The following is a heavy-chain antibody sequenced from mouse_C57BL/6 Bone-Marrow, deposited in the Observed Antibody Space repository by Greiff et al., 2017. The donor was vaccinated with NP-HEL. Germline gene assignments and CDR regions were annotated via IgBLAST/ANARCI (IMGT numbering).Heavy chain of an antibody. D-gene: IGHD2-5*01. CDR3: DRDSNYAGYAMDY. J-gene: IGHJ4*01. V-gene: IGHV8-8*01. CDR1: GFSLSTFGMG. Sequence: VKLVESGSGILQPSQTLSLTCSFSGFSLSTFGMGVGWIRQPSGKGLEWLAHIWWDDDKYYNPALKSRPTISKATSKNQVFLKIANVDTADTATDYCDRDSNYAGYAMDYWGQGTSVTVSS. CDR2: IWWDDDK.